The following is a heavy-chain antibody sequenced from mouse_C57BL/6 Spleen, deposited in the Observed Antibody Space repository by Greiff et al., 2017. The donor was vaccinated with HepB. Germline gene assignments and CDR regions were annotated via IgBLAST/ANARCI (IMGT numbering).Heavy chain of an antibody. J-gene: IGHJ2*01. D-gene: IGHD1-1*01. CDR1: GFTFSDYY. Sequence: EVKLVESEGGLVQPGSSMKLSCTASGFTFSDYYMAWVRQVPEKGLEWVANINYDGSSTYYLDSLKSRFIISRDNAKNILYLQMSSLKSEDTATYYCARGDYDGSSPFDCWGKGTTLTVSS. CDR2: INYDGSST. CDR3: ARGDYDGSSPFDC. V-gene: IGHV5-16*01.